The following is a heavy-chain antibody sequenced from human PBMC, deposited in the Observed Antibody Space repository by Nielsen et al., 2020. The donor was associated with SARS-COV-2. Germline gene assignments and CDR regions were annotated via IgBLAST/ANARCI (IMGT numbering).Heavy chain of an antibody. CDR1: GGSISSYY. D-gene: IGHD6-6*01. CDR3: ARVMGSSSPGWFDP. CDR2: IYTSGST. Sequence: SETLSLTCTVSGGSISSYYGSWIRQLAGKGLEWIGRIYTSGSTNYNPSLKSRVTMSVDTSKNQLSLKLSSVTAADTAVYYCARVMGSSSPGWFDPWGQGTLVTVSS. J-gene: IGHJ5*02. V-gene: IGHV4-4*07.